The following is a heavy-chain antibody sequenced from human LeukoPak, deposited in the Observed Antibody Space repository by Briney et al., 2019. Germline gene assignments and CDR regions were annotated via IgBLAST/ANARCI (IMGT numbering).Heavy chain of an antibody. J-gene: IGHJ4*02. Sequence: GGSLRLSCAASGFTFSTYSMNWVRQTPGKGLEWVSYISSSSSTIYYADSVKGRFTISRGNAKNSLYLQMNSLRAEDTAVYYCAKGGVTRSSWYFDYWGQGTLVTVSS. CDR1: GFTFSTYS. CDR3: AKGGVTRSSWYFDY. V-gene: IGHV3-48*01. CDR2: ISSSSSTI. D-gene: IGHD6-13*01.